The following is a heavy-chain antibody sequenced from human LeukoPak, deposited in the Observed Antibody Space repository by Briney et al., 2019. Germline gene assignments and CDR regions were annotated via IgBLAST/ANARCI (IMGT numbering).Heavy chain of an antibody. D-gene: IGHD6-13*01. CDR1: GYTFTSYD. CDR2: MNPNSANT. Sequence: ASVKVSCKASGYTFTSYDINWVRQATGQGLEWMGWMNPNSANTGYAQKFQGRVTMTSNTSISTAYMEPSSLRSEDTAVYYCARLASSSWPLYYYYGMDVWGQGTTVTVSS. J-gene: IGHJ6*02. CDR3: ARLASSSWPLYYYYGMDV. V-gene: IGHV1-8*01.